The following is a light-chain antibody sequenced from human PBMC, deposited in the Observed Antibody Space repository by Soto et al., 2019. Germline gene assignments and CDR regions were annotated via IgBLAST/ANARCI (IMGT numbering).Light chain of an antibody. V-gene: IGLV2-11*01. CDR1: SSDVGGYIY. CDR3: CSYAGNYTYV. CDR2: DVS. J-gene: IGLJ1*01. Sequence: QSALTQPRSVSGFPGQSVTISCTGTSSDVGGYIYVSWYQQHPGKAPKLMMFDVSKRPSGVPDRFSGSKSDNTASLTISGLQTEDEADYFCCSYAGNYTYVFGNGTKVTVL.